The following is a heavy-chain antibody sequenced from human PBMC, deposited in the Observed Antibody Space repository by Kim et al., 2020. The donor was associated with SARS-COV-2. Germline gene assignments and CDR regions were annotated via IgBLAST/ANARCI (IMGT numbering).Heavy chain of an antibody. CDR1: GYTLTELS. CDR2: FDPEDGEI. Sequence: ASVKVSCKVSGYTLTELSMHWVRQAPGKGLEWMGGFDPEDGEIIYAQKFQGRVTMTADTSTDTAYMELSSLRSEDTAVYYCGTLNNFYGSGNILPLDYWGQGTLVTVSS. J-gene: IGHJ4*02. V-gene: IGHV1-24*01. D-gene: IGHD3-10*01. CDR3: GTLNNFYGSGNILPLDY.